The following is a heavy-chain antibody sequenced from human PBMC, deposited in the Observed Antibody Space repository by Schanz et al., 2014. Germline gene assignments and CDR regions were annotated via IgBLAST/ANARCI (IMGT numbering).Heavy chain of an antibody. CDR1: GFSFSNYW. CDR3: ARDAVTSVLTPGFYY. Sequence: EVQLVESGGGVVRPGGSLRLSCAASGFSFSNYWMSWVRQTPGKGLEWVANIKQDGSEKYYVDSVKGRFTISRDNAKKSLYLRMNSLRAEDTAVYYCARDAVTSVLTPGFYYWGQGTLVTVSS. D-gene: IGHD4-17*01. J-gene: IGHJ4*02. V-gene: IGHV3-7*04. CDR2: IKQDGSEK.